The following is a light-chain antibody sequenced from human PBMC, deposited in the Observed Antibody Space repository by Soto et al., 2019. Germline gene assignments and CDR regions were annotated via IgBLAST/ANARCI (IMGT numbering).Light chain of an antibody. J-gene: IGKJ3*01. V-gene: IGKV3-20*01. CDR3: QQYGSSRFT. Sequence: EIVLTQSPGTLSLSPGERGALSCRASQSVSSNYVAWYQQKPGQAPRLLISGASNRATGTPDRFRGSGSGTDFTLTISRLEPEDFAVYYCQQYGSSRFTFGPGTKVDIK. CDR2: GAS. CDR1: QSVSSNY.